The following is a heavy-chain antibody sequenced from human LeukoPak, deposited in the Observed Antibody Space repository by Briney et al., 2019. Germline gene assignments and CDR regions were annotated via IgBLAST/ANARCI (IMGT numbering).Heavy chain of an antibody. J-gene: IGHJ4*02. CDR3: ARGIDY. CDR1: GFTFSSYS. CDR2: IKEDGSDQ. Sequence: GGSLRLSCAASGFTFSSYSMNWVRQAPGKGLEWVATIKEDGSDQSYVDSVKGRFTISRDNAKNSVYLLMNSLRAEDTAVYYCARGIDYWGQGTLVTVSS. V-gene: IGHV3-7*04.